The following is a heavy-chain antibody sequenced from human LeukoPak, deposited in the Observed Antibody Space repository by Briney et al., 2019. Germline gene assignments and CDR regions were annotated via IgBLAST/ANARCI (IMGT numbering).Heavy chain of an antibody. V-gene: IGHV1-2*06. J-gene: IGHJ5*02. CDR2: INPNSGGT. Sequence: SVKVSCKAAGYTFTGYYMFRVRQAPGQGLEWMGRINPNSGGTNYAQKFQGRGTMTRDTSISTAYMELSRLRSDDTAVYYCARGYCSGGSCYSVENWFDPWGQGTLVTVSS. D-gene: IGHD2-15*01. CDR1: GYTFTGYY. CDR3: ARGYCSGGSCYSVENWFDP.